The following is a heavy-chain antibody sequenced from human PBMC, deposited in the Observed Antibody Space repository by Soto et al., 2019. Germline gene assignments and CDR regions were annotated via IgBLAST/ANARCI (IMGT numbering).Heavy chain of an antibody. CDR2: IHSDGSST. CDR3: ARGARGAFDL. CDR1: GFTFSYYW. D-gene: IGHD1-26*01. V-gene: IGHV3-74*01. J-gene: IGHJ3*01. Sequence: VGSMRLSCAASGFTFSYYWMHWVRQAPGKGLVWVSRIHSDGSSTTYADFVKGRFIISRDNARNTVDLQMNSVRVEDTAVYYCARGARGAFDLWGQGTVVTVSS.